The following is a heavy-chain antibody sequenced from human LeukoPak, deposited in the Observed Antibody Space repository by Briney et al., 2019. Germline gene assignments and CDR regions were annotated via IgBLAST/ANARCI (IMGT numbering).Heavy chain of an antibody. J-gene: IGHJ2*01. CDR3: ARVGADDYGDYWYFDL. CDR2: ISWNSGSI. D-gene: IGHD4-17*01. V-gene: IGHV3-9*01. CDR1: GFTFDDYA. Sequence: GRSLRLSCAASGFTFDDYAMHWVRQAPGKGLEWVSGISWNSGSIGYADSVKGRFTISRDNAKNSLYLQMNSLRAEDTALYHCARVGADDYGDYWYFDLWGRGTLVTVSS.